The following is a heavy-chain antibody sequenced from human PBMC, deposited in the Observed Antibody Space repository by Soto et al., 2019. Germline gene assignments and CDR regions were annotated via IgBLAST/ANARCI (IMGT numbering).Heavy chain of an antibody. CDR3: ARSIAAAALYYSDY. D-gene: IGHD6-13*01. Sequence: SVKVSCKDSGGTSSSYAISWVRQAPGQGLEWMGGIIPIFGTANYAQKFQGRVTITADESTSTAYMELSSLRSEDTAVYYCARSIAAAALYYSDYWGQGTPVTVSS. CDR2: IIPIFGTA. V-gene: IGHV1-69*13. CDR1: GGTSSSYA. J-gene: IGHJ4*02.